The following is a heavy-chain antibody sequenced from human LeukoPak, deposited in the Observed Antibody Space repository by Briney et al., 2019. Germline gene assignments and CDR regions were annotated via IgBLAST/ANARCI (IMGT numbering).Heavy chain of an antibody. CDR1: GGSISSYY. J-gene: IGHJ6*02. CDR3: AGTYGSGSYFADYYYYGMDV. V-gene: IGHV4-59*01. Sequence: SETLSLTCTVSGGSISSYYRSWLRQPPGKGLEWIGYICYSGSTNYNPSLKSRVTISVDTSKNQFSLKLSSVTAADTAVYYCAGTYGSGSYFADYYYYGMDVWGQGTTVTVSS. D-gene: IGHD3-10*01. CDR2: ICYSGST.